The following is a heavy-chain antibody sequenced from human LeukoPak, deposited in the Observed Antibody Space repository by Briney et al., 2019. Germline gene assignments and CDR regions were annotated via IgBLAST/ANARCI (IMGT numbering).Heavy chain of an antibody. J-gene: IGHJ5*02. CDR1: GYTFTSYG. CDR3: AKDWHILTGRNCFDP. CDR2: VTSYNGDT. V-gene: IGHV1-18*01. D-gene: IGHD3-9*01. Sequence: ASVKVSCKASGYTFTSYGISWVRQAPGQGLEWMGWVTSYNGDTNYAQKFQGRVTMSTDTSTSTAYMELRSLRFDDTAIYYCAKDWHILTGRNCFDPWGQETLVTVSS.